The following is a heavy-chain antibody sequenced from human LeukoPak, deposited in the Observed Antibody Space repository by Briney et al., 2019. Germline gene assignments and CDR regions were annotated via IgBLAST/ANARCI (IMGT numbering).Heavy chain of an antibody. V-gene: IGHV1-2*02. J-gene: IGHJ4*02. CDR1: GYTFTGYY. CDR2: INPNSGGT. D-gene: IGHD2-2*01. CDR3: ARVRKYQLLWDY. Sequence: ASVKVSCKASGYTFTGYYMHWVRQAPGQGLEWMGWINPNSGGTNYAQKFQGRVTMTRGTSISTAYMELSRLRSDDTAVYYCARVRKYQLLWDYWGQGTLVTVSS.